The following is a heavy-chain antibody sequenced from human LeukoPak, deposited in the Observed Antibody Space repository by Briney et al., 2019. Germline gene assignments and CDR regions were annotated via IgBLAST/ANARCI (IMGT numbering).Heavy chain of an antibody. Sequence: ASVQVSCKASGYTFTGYYMHWVRQAPGQGLEWMGWINPNSGATDYAQKFQDRVTVTRDTSISTAYMDLSGLRSDDTAVYYCARGIAVAGNDYWGQGTLVAVSS. CDR2: INPNSGAT. CDR3: ARGIAVAGNDY. CDR1: GYTFTGYY. J-gene: IGHJ4*02. V-gene: IGHV1-2*02. D-gene: IGHD6-19*01.